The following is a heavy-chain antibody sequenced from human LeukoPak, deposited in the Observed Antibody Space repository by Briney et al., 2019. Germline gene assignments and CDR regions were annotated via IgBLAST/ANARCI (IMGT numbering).Heavy chain of an antibody. V-gene: IGHV1-69*05. CDR3: ATLEYSSSSDY. J-gene: IGHJ4*02. D-gene: IGHD6-6*01. Sequence: SVKVSCKASGGTFSSYAISWVRQAPGQGLEWMGRIIPIFGTANYAQKFQGRVTITTDESTSTAYMELSSLRSEDTAVYYCATLEYSSSSDYWGQGTLGTVSS. CDR1: GGTFSSYA. CDR2: IIPIFGTA.